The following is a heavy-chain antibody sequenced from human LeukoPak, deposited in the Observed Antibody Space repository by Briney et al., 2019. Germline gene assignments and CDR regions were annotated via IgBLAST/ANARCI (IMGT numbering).Heavy chain of an antibody. V-gene: IGHV1-18*01. Sequence: GASVTVSCKASGYTFTSYDINWVRQAPGQGLEWMGWISAYNGNTNYAQKLQGRVTMTTDTSTSTAYMELRSLRSDDTAVYYCARSKGGGGNYYDSSGYSYYFDYWGQGTLVTVSS. J-gene: IGHJ4*02. CDR3: ARSKGGGGNYYDSSGYSYYFDY. CDR2: ISAYNGNT. D-gene: IGHD3-22*01. CDR1: GYTFTSYD.